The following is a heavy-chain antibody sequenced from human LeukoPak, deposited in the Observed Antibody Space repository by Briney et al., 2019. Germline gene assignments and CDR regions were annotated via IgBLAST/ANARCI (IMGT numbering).Heavy chain of an antibody. CDR3: ARAHLYCSGGSCYSDY. D-gene: IGHD2-15*01. CDR2: ISSSISYI. V-gene: IGHV3-21*01. J-gene: IGHJ4*02. CDR1: GFTFSSYS. Sequence: GGALRLSCAASGFTFSSYSMNWVRQAPGKGLEWVSSISSSISYIYYADSVKGRFTISRDNAKNSLYLQMNSLRAEDTAVYYCARAHLYCSGGSCYSDYWGQGTLVTVSS.